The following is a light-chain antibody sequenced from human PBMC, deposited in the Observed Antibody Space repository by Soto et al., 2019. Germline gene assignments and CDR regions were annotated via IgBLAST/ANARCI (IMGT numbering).Light chain of an antibody. J-gene: IGKJ5*01. CDR1: QSVSSY. V-gene: IGKV3-11*01. Sequence: EIVLTQSPATLSLSPGERATLSCRASQSVSSYLAWYQQKPGQAPRLLIYDASNSATSIPARFSGSGSGTDITLTIGSLATEEFAVYDGHHRSNWINSGKRTRLEIK. CDR2: DAS. CDR3: HHRSNWIN.